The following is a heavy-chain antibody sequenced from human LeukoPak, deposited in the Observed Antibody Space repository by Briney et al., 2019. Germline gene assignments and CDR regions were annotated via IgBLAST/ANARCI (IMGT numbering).Heavy chain of an antibody. CDR1: DYTLIDYD. CDR3: VRDESVFDI. V-gene: IGHV1-18*01. J-gene: IGHJ3*02. CDR2: ISGYNGNT. Sequence: GASVKVSCKASDYTLIDYDISWVRQAPGQGLEWMGWISGYNGNTNYAQKLQGRVTMTTDTSPTTAYMELRSLRFDDTAMYYCVRDESVFDIWGQGTMVTVSS. D-gene: IGHD5/OR15-5a*01.